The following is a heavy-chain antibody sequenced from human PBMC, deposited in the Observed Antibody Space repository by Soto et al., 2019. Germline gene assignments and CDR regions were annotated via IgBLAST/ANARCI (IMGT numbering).Heavy chain of an antibody. Sequence: GGSLRLSCAASGFTFSSYAMSWVRQAPGKGLEWVSAISGSGGSTYYADSVKGRFTISRDNSKSTLYLQMNSLRAEDTAVYYCAKVDVLRFLEWLSNPFDYWGQGTLVTVSS. D-gene: IGHD3-3*01. CDR3: AKVDVLRFLEWLSNPFDY. V-gene: IGHV3-23*01. CDR2: ISGSGGST. J-gene: IGHJ4*02. CDR1: GFTFSSYA.